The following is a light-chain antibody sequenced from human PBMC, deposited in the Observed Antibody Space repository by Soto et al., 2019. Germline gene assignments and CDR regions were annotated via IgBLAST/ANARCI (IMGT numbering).Light chain of an antibody. CDR2: DVS. CDR3: CSYAGSYTFPDV. Sequence: QSALTQPRSVSGSPGQSVTISCTGTSSDVGGYNYVSWYQQHPGKAPKLMIYDVSKRPSGVPDRFSGSKSGNTASLTISGLQAEDEADYYCCSYAGSYTFPDVFGTGTKVTVL. J-gene: IGLJ1*01. CDR1: SSDVGGYNY. V-gene: IGLV2-11*01.